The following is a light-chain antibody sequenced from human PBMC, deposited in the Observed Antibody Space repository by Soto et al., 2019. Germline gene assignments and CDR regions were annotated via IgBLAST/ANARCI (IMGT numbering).Light chain of an antibody. CDR3: QQRSSWPRT. CDR2: DTF. Sequence: EIVLTQSPATLSLSPGERATLSCRASQSVSNYLAWYQQKPGQAPRLLIYDTFTRATGIPARFSGSGSGKDFTLTISSLEPEDFVVYYCQQRSSWPRTFGKGTKVDIK. J-gene: IGKJ1*01. CDR1: QSVSNY. V-gene: IGKV3-11*01.